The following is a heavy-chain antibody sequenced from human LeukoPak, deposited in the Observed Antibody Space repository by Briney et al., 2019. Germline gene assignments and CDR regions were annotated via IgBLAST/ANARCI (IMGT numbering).Heavy chain of an antibody. CDR1: GFTFSSYS. J-gene: IGHJ6*03. CDR2: ISSSSSYI. D-gene: IGHD5-18*01. CDR3: ARGVGYGPRMYYYYYYMDV. V-gene: IGHV3-21*01. Sequence: PGGSLRLSCAASGFTFSSYSMNWVRQAPGKGLEWVSSISSSSSYIYYADSVKGRFTISRDNAKNSRYLQMNSLRAEDTAVYYCARGVGYGPRMYYYYYYMDVWGKGTTVTVSS.